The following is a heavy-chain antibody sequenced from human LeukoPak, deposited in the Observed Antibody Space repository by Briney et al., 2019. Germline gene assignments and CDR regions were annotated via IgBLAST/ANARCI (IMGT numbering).Heavy chain of an antibody. J-gene: IGHJ4*02. CDR3: AKLTTWLQQHSFDY. V-gene: IGHV3-23*01. CDR2: ISGSGGST. D-gene: IGHD5-24*01. CDR1: GFDFSSYA. Sequence: GGSLRLSCAASGFDFSSYAMTWVRQAPGKGLEWISTISGSGGSTYYTDSVKGRFTISRDNSKNIYLQMNSLRADDTAVYYCAKLTTWLQQHSFDYWGQGALVTVSS.